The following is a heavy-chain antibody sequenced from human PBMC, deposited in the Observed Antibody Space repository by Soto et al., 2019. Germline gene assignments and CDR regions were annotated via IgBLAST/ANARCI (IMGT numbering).Heavy chain of an antibody. D-gene: IGHD3-10*01. V-gene: IGHV1-69*13. J-gene: IGHJ5*02. CDR2: IIPIFGTA. Sequence: SVKLSCKASGGTFSSYAISWVRQAPGQGLEWMGGIIPIFGTANYAQKFQGRVTITADESTSTAYMELSSLRSEDTAENYCARDKNTILFCELIYPKSYYSYGLDPWGPGTLVTVSS. CDR3: ARDKNTILFCELIYPKSYYSYGLDP. CDR1: GGTFSSYA.